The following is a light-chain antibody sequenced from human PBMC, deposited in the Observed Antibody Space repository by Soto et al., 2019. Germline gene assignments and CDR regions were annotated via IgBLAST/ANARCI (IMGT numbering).Light chain of an antibody. CDR2: GAS. CDR1: QSISRSS. J-gene: IGKJ5*01. Sequence: EIVLTQSPGTLSLSPGERATLSCRPSQSISRSSLAWYQQKPGQAPRLLIHGASSRATGIPDRISGSGSGTDFTLTISRLEPEDFAVYYCQHYGSSPLSFGQGTRLDFK. V-gene: IGKV3-20*01. CDR3: QHYGSSPLS.